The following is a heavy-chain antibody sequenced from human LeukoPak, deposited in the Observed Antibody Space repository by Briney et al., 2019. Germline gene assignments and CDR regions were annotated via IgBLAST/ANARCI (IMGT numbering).Heavy chain of an antibody. J-gene: IGHJ6*03. CDR3: ARERGSYYYYMDV. CDR2: IYTSGST. V-gene: IGHV4-4*07. D-gene: IGHD1-26*01. Sequence: PSETLSLTCTVSGGSMSSYYWSWVRQPAGKGLEWIGRIYTSGSTNYNPSLKSRVTISVDKSKNQFSLKLSSVTAADTAVYYCARERGSYYYYMDVWGKGTTVTVSS. CDR1: GGSMSSYY.